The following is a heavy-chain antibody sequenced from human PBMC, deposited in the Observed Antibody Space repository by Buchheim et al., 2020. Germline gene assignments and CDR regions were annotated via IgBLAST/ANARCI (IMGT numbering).Heavy chain of an antibody. D-gene: IGHD6-6*01. Sequence: QVQLQQWGAGLLKPSETLSLTCAVHGGSFSGYYWSWVRQPPGKGLVWIGEFMYCGYTYSSSSPKSRVTISMEPSNNHFYVTLTSVTAADTAVYYCARGSRASRLVYWGQGTL. J-gene: IGHJ4*02. CDR2: FMYCGYT. V-gene: IGHV4-34*12. CDR1: GGSFSGYY. CDR3: ARGSRASRLVY.